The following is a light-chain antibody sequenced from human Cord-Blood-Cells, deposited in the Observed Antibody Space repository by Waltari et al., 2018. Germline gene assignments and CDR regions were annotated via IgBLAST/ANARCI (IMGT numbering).Light chain of an antibody. CDR1: SSDVGGYNY. CDR2: DVS. V-gene: IGLV2-11*01. CDR3: CSYAGSYVV. Sequence: QSALTQPRSVSGSPGQSVTISCTGTSSDVGGYNYVSWYQQHPGKAPNLMIYDVSKRPSVVPDRFSGSKSGNTASLTISGLQAEDEADYCCCSYAGSYVVFGGGTKLTVL. J-gene: IGLJ2*01.